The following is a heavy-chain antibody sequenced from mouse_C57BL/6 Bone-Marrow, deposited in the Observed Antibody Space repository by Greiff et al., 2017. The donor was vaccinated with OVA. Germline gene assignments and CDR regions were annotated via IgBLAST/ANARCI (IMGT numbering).Heavy chain of an antibody. J-gene: IGHJ4*01. V-gene: IGHV10-1*01. CDR2: IRSKSNNYAT. Sequence: EVKLMESGGGLVQPKGSLKLSCAASGFSFNTYAMNWVRQAPGKGLEWVARIRSKSNNYATYYADSVKDRFTISRDDSESMLYLQMNNLKTEDTAMYYCVSSYGRDYYAMDYWGQGTSVTVSS. D-gene: IGHD1-1*01. CDR1: GFSFNTYA. CDR3: VSSYGRDYYAMDY.